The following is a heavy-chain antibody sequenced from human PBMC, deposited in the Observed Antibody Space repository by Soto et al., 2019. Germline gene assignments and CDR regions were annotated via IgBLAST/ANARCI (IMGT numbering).Heavy chain of an antibody. D-gene: IGHD5-12*01. Sequence: QVQLVQSAAEVKKPGASVKVSCKASGYAFTRYSMHWVRQAPGQGLECVGIVTTIGGSTNYAQKFQDRVTMTRVTSTNTVSKELGRLILDDPAGYYCAREARVGTTAGLCANWGQGTLVTVSS. J-gene: IGHJ4*02. V-gene: IGHV1-46*01. CDR2: VTTIGGST. CDR3: AREARVGTTAGLCAN. CDR1: GYAFTRYS.